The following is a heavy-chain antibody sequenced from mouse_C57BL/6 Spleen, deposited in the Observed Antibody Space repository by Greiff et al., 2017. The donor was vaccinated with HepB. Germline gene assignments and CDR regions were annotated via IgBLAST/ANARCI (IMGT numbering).Heavy chain of an antibody. CDR3: SKIGRYYSNYVPYFDV. D-gene: IGHD2-5*01. CDR1: GYSFTDYN. J-gene: IGHJ1*03. V-gene: IGHV1-39*01. CDR2: INPNYGTT. Sequence: EVKLQESGPELVKPGASVKISCKASGYSFTDYNMNWVKQSNGKSLEWIGVINPNYGTTSYNEKFKSKATLTVDTSSSTAYMQLSSLTSEDSAVYYCSKIGRYYSNYVPYFDVWGTGTTVTVSS.